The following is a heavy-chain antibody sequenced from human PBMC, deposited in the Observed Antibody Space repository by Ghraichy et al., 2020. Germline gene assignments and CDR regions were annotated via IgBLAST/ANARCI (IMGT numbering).Heavy chain of an antibody. Sequence: GGSLRLSCAVSGSIFRSYTFNWVRQAPGKALEWVADISHDGSSRFHAASVKGRFTISSDNWRNILYLEMNSLTPEDTAVYFCVKDTRGQGSDGFDLWGQGTEVTVPS. J-gene: IGHJ3*01. V-gene: IGHV3-30*04. CDR3: VKDTRGQGSDGFDL. D-gene: IGHD2-15*01. CDR2: ISHDGSSR. CDR1: GSIFRSYT.